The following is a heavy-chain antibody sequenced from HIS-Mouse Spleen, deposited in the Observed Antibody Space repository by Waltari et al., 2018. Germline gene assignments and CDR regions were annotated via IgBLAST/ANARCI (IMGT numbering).Heavy chain of an antibody. J-gene: IGHJ4*02. CDR3: AKASSGWLDY. Sequence: QGQLVESGGGVVQLGRSLRLSCETSAFTFSSYCMQWVRQAPGKGLEWVAVISYDGSNKYYADSVKGRLTISRDNSKTTLYLQMNSLRAEDTAVYYCAKASSGWLDYWGQGTLVTVSS. V-gene: IGHV3-30*18. CDR2: ISYDGSNK. D-gene: IGHD6-19*01. CDR1: AFTFSSYC.